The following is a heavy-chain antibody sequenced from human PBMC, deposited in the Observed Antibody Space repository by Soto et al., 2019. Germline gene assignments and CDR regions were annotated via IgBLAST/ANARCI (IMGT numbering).Heavy chain of an antibody. CDR2: IVVGSGNT. J-gene: IGHJ6*03. V-gene: IGHV1-58*01. CDR3: AARGGRDYYMDV. Sequence: QMQLVQSGPGVRKPGTSVKVSCKASGFIFTNSALQWVRQARGQRLEWIGWIVVGSGNTNYAQKFQERVTITRDMSTSTAYMELNSLRSDDTAVYYCAARGGRDYYMDVWGKGTTVTVSS. D-gene: IGHD2-15*01. CDR1: GFIFTNSA.